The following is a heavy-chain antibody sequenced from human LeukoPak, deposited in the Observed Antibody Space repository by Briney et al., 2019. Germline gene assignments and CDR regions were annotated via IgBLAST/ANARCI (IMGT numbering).Heavy chain of an antibody. D-gene: IGHD6-19*01. J-gene: IGHJ5*02. CDR1: GPTFGDYV. Sequence: GGSLRLSCTASGPTFGDYVMNWVRLAPGKGLGWVGFIRSIDYGGTTEYGTAVKGRFTISRDDYSSSASMAMKTMKTEDMTVYYCTRGGSGWSGGYHWFDPWGQGTLVTVSS. V-gene: IGHV3-49*04. CDR2: IRSIDYGGTT. CDR3: TRGGSGWSGGYHWFDP.